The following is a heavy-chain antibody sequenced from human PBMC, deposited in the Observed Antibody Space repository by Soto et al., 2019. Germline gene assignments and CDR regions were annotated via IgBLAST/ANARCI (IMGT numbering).Heavy chain of an antibody. Sequence: SETLSLTCTVSGGSISSGDYYWSWIRQPPGKGLEWIGYIYYSGSTYNNPSLKSRVTMSVDKSKNQFSLMLSSVTAADTAVYYCARSFGWYAIDQWGQGTLVTVSS. V-gene: IGHV4-30-4*01. CDR2: IYYSGST. CDR1: GGSISSGDYY. CDR3: ARSFGWYAIDQ. D-gene: IGHD6-19*01. J-gene: IGHJ1*01.